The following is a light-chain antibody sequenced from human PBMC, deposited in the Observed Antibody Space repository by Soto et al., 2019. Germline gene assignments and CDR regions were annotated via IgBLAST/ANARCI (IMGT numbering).Light chain of an antibody. J-gene: IGLJ1*01. Sequence: QSALTQPPSVSGSPGQSVTISCTGTSSDVGSYNRVSWYQQPPGTAPKLMIYEVSNRPSGVPDRFSGSKSGNTASLTISGLQAKDEADYYCSSYTSSSTYVFGTGTKLTVL. CDR2: EVS. CDR1: SSDVGSYNR. CDR3: SSYTSSSTYV. V-gene: IGLV2-18*02.